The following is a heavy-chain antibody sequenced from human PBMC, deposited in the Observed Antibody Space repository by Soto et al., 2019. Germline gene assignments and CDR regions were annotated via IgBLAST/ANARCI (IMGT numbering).Heavy chain of an antibody. D-gene: IGHD1-1*01. J-gene: IGHJ4*02. V-gene: IGHV1-24*01. CDR1: GHTLTELS. Sequence: QVQLLQSGAEVKKPGASVKVSCKVSGHTLTELSMHWVRQAPGRGLEWMGGFDPEDGETIFAQKFQGRVTMTEDTSTDPIYMDLTCLRSEHTAVYYCAAGGTRGLHSPFEYWGQGALVTISS. CDR3: AAGGTRGLHSPFEY. CDR2: FDPEDGET.